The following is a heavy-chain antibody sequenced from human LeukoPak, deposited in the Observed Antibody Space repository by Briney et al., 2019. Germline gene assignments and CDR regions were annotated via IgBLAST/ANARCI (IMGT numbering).Heavy chain of an antibody. D-gene: IGHD3-22*01. CDR3: ARDYYDSSEIDY. CDR2: IIPILGIA. Sequence: SVKVSCKASGGTFSSYAISWVRQAPGQGLEWMGRIIPILGIANYAQKFQGRVTITADKSTSTAYMELSSLRSEDTSVYYCARDYYDSSEIDYWGQGTLVTVSS. J-gene: IGHJ4*02. CDR1: GGTFSSYA. V-gene: IGHV1-69*04.